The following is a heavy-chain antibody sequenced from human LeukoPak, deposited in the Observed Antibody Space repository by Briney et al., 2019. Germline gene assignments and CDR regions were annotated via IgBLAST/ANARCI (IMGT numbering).Heavy chain of an antibody. CDR3: AKDIAPLIAVAVGLDY. CDR1: GFTFSSYG. D-gene: IGHD6-19*01. V-gene: IGHV3-30*18. J-gene: IGHJ4*02. Sequence: PGRSLRLSCAASGFTFSSYGMHWVRQAPGKGLEWVAVISYDGSNKYYADSVKGRFTISRDNSKNTLYLQMNSLRAEDTALYYCAKDIAPLIAVAVGLDYWGQGTLVTVSS. CDR2: ISYDGSNK.